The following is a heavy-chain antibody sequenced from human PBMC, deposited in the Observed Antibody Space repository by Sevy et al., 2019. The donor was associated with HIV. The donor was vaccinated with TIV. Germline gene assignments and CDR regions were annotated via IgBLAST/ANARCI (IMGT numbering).Heavy chain of an antibody. CDR1: GFTFSSYA. D-gene: IGHD3-3*01. J-gene: IGHJ4*02. Sequence: GGSLRLSCAASGFTFSSYAMSWVRLAPGKGLEWVSAISGSGTTTYYAASVKGRFTISRDNSKNKLYLQMNSLRAEDTAVYYCAKSDYNFWSGQAGGYYFDFWGQGALVTVSS. V-gene: IGHV3-23*01. CDR3: AKSDYNFWSGQAGGYYFDF. CDR2: ISGSGTTT.